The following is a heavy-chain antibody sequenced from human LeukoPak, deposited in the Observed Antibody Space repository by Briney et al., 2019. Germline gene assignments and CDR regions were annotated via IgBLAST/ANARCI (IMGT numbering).Heavy chain of an antibody. CDR3: ARVRSSGSPLDY. Sequence: GGSLRLSCAASGFTFSSYSMNWVRQAPGKGLEWVSSISSSSSYIYYADSVKGRFTISRDNAKNSLYLQMNTLRAEDTAVYYCARVRSSGSPLDYWGQGTLDTVSS. V-gene: IGHV3-21*04. CDR1: GFTFSSYS. D-gene: IGHD3-22*01. CDR2: ISSSSSYI. J-gene: IGHJ4*02.